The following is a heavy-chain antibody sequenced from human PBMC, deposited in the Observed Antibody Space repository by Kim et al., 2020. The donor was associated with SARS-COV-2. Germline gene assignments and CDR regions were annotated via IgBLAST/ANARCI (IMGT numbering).Heavy chain of an antibody. D-gene: IGHD4-4*01. J-gene: IGHJ4*02. Sequence: TIYAQKFQGRVTMTEDTSTDTTYMELSSLRSEDTAVYYCATLHTGYYFDYWGQGTLVTVSS. CDR2: T. V-gene: IGHV1-24*01. CDR3: ATLHTGYYFDY.